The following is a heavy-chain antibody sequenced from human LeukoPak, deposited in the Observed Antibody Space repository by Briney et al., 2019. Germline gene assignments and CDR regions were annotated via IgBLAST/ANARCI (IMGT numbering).Heavy chain of an antibody. CDR1: GVSFSGYY. CDR3: ARDPDYYDSSGPHRWDAFDI. Sequence: SSETLSLTCAVYGVSFSGYYWSWIRQPPGKGLEWVSSISSSSSYIYYADSVKGRFTISRDNAKNSLYLQMNSLRAEDTAVYYCARDPDYYDSSGPHRWDAFDIWGQGTMVTVSS. D-gene: IGHD3-22*01. J-gene: IGHJ3*02. CDR2: ISSSSSYI. V-gene: IGHV3-21*01.